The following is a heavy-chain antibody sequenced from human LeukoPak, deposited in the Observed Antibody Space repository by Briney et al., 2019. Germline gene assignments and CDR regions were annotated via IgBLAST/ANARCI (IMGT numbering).Heavy chain of an antibody. CDR2: IYYSGST. D-gene: IGHD2-21*02. V-gene: IGHV4-39*07. CDR3: ARDPSLLAYCGGDCYEVDWFDP. CDR1: GGSISSNSDY. Sequence: PSETLSLTCSVSGGSISSNSDYWGWIRQPPGKGLEWIGSIYYSGSTYYNPSLKSRVTISVDTSKNQFSLKLSSVTAADTAVYYCARDPSLLAYCGGDCYEVDWFDPWGQGTLVTVSS. J-gene: IGHJ5*02.